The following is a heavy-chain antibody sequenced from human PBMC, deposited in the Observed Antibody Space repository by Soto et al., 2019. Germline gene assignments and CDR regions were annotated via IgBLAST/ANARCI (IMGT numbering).Heavy chain of an antibody. D-gene: IGHD6-6*01. CDR2: ISGSGGST. CDR3: AKDHGSSSGRFDY. J-gene: IGHJ4*02. Sequence: EVQLLESGGGLVQPGGSLRLSCAASGFTFSSYATSWVRQAPGKGLEWVSAISGSGGSTYYADSVKGRFTISRDNSKNTLYLQMNSLRAEDTAVYYCAKDHGSSSGRFDYWGQGTLVTVSS. V-gene: IGHV3-23*01. CDR1: GFTFSSYA.